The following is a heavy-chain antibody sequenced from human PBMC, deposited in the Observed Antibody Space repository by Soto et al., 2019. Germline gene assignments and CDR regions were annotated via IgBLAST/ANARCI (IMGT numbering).Heavy chain of an antibody. CDR1: GFTVTINY. CDR3: HGDGY. J-gene: IGHJ4*02. CDR2: IYSGGTI. V-gene: IGHV3-53*01. Sequence: EVQVVESGGGLIQPGGSLRLSCAVSGFTVTINYMSWVRQAPGKGLEWVSVIYSGGTIYYADSVKCRFTISRDTSKNTLYLQMNSLRGEDTAVYYCHGDGYWGQGTLVTVSS.